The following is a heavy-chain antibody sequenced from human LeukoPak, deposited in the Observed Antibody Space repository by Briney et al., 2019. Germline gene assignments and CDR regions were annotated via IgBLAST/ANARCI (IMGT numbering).Heavy chain of an antibody. J-gene: IGHJ4*02. D-gene: IGHD1-7*01. CDR3: AVQVELVGH. Sequence: ASVKVSCKASGGTFSSYAISWVRQAPGQGLEWMGWISAYNGNTNYAQKFQGRVTMTTDTSTSTAYMELRSLRSDDTAVYYCAVQVELVGHWGQGTLVTVSS. CDR2: ISAYNGNT. CDR1: GGTFSSYA. V-gene: IGHV1-18*01.